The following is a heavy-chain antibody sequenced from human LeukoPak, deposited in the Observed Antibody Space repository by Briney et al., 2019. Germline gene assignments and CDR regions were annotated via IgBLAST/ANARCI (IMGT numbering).Heavy chain of an antibody. D-gene: IGHD3-10*01. CDR2: IYYSGST. V-gene: IGHV4-39*01. Sequence: SETLSLTCTVSGGSISSSSYYWGWIRQPPGKGLEWIGSIYYSGSTYYNPSLKSRVTISVDTSKNQFSLKLSSVTAADTAVYYCARGHEGLWFGELTYNWFDPWGQGTLVTVSS. CDR3: ARGHEGLWFGELTYNWFDP. CDR1: GGSISSSSYY. J-gene: IGHJ5*02.